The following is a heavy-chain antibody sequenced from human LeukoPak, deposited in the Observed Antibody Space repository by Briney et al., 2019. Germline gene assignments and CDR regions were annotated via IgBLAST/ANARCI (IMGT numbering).Heavy chain of an antibody. D-gene: IGHD3-22*01. V-gene: IGHV1-69*04. Sequence: GASVKVSCKASGGTFSSYAISWVRQAPGQGLEWMGRIIPILGIANYAQKFQGRVTITADKSTSTAYMELSSLRSEDTAVYYCARARNYYDSSDTPIDYWGQGTLVTVSS. J-gene: IGHJ4*02. CDR1: GGTFSSYA. CDR2: IIPILGIA. CDR3: ARARNYYDSSDTPIDY.